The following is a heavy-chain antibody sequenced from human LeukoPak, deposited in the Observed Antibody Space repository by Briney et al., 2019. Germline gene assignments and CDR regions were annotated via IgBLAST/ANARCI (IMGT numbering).Heavy chain of an antibody. CDR3: ARAQVTSCRVVYCHLFDY. CDR1: GFPLSSYA. CDR2: TSSSDAGK. V-gene: IGHV3-23*01. D-gene: IGHD2-15*01. J-gene: IGHJ4*01. Sequence: QAGGSLRLSCTASGFPLSSYAMSWVRQAPGKGLEWVAATSSSDAGKYHADSVRGRFTISRDNSKNTLYLQMNSLRLEDAAVYFFARAQVTSCRVVYCHLFDYGGKGPRVTVPP.